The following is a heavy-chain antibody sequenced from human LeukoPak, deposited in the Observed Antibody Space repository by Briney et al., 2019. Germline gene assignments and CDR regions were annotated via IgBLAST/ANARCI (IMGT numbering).Heavy chain of an antibody. Sequence: GGSLRLSCAASGFTFSNYWMGWVRQAPGKRLEWVANMNIDGSEKYYADSVKGRFTISRDNSKNTLYLQMNSLRAEDTAVYYCARGPKYQLLSGMDVWGQGTTVTVSS. D-gene: IGHD2-2*01. CDR2: MNIDGSEK. CDR1: GFTFSNYW. V-gene: IGHV3-7*01. CDR3: ARGPKYQLLSGMDV. J-gene: IGHJ6*02.